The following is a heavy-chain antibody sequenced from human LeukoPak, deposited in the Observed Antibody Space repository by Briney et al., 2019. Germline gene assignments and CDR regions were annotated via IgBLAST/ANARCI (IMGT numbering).Heavy chain of an antibody. CDR2: IYHSGST. D-gene: IGHD2-15*01. J-gene: IGHJ4*02. CDR1: GGSISGSNW. CDR3: ARRRALVAATPWLLDY. Sequence: SGTLSLTCAVSGGSISGSNWWSWVRQSPGKGLEWIGEIYHSGSTNYNPSLKSRVTISVDTSKNQFSLKLSSVTAADTAVYYCARRRALVAATPWLLDYWGQGTLVTVSS. V-gene: IGHV4-4*02.